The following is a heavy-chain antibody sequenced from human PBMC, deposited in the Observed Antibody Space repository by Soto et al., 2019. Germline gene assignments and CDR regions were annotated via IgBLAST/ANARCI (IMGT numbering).Heavy chain of an antibody. CDR1: GFTVSSNY. J-gene: IGHJ6*03. Sequence: EVQLVESGGGLVQPGGSLRLSCAASGFTVSSNYMSWVRQAPGKGLEWVSVIYSGGSTYYADSGKGRFTISRHNSKNTLYLQMNSLRAEDTAVYYCARVVSKTVTNGFFSDYYYMDVWGKGTTVTVSS. V-gene: IGHV3-53*04. D-gene: IGHD4-17*01. CDR3: ARVVSKTVTNGFFSDYYYMDV. CDR2: IYSGGST.